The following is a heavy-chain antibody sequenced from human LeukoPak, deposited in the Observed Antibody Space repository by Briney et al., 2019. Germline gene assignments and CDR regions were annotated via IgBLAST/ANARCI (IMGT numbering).Heavy chain of an antibody. J-gene: IGHJ4*02. CDR1: GESISSTNW. CDR3: ANKVYCSTTSCYPAGY. Sequence: SGTLSLTCAVSGESISSTNWWRWVRQPPGEGLEWIGEIYHSGTTNYNPSLESRVTISLDTSNNQFSLDLNSVTAADTAVYYCANKVYCSTTSCYPAGYWGQGTLVTVSS. V-gene: IGHV4-4*02. CDR2: IYHSGTT. D-gene: IGHD2-2*01.